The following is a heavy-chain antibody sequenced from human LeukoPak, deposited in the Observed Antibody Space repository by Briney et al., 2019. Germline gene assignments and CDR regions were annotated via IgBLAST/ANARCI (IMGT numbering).Heavy chain of an antibody. V-gene: IGHV4-34*01. J-gene: IGHJ4*02. CDR1: GGSFSGYY. D-gene: IGHD2-8*01. CDR2: IIHSGRT. Sequence: ASETLSLTCGVYGGSFSGYYRTWIRQSPGMGLEWVGEIIHSGRTNYNPSLTSRVTISVDTSKNQFSLELSSVTAADTAVYYCARGVLVTVYAAFDYWGQGTLVTVSS. CDR3: ARGVLVTVYAAFDY.